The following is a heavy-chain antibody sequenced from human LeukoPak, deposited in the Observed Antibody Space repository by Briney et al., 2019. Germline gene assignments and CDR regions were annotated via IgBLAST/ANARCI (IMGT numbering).Heavy chain of an antibody. CDR2: IYSGGST. CDR3: ARDYPYYYDGSGYYSFDY. D-gene: IGHD3-22*01. Sequence: GGSLRLSCAASGFTVSTNYMSWVRQAPGKGLEWVSVIYSGGSTYYADSEKGRFTISRDNSKNTLYLQMNSLRAEDTAVYYCARDYPYYYDGSGYYSFDYWGQGTLVTVSP. J-gene: IGHJ4*02. CDR1: GFTVSTNY. V-gene: IGHV3-66*01.